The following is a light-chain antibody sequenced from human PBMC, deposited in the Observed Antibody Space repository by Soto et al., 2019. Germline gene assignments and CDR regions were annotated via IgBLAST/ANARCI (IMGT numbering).Light chain of an antibody. CDR2: AAS. J-gene: IGKJ5*01. CDR3: QQHNQWPIT. CDR1: QSVSSSY. V-gene: IGKV3D-15*01. Sequence: EIVLTQSPGTLFVGPGWGSSLFFRASQSVSSSYLVWHQQKPGQAPRLLIYAASRRATGIPARFSGSGSGTEFTLTINSLQSEDSAVYYCQQHNQWPITFGQGTRLEIK.